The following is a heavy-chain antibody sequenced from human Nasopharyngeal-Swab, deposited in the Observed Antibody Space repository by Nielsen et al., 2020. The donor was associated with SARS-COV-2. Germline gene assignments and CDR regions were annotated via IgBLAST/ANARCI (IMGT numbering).Heavy chain of an antibody. Sequence: SGPTLVKPTQTLTLTCTFSGFSLSTSGMCVSWIRQPPGKALEWLALLDWDDDKYYSTSLKTRLTISKDTSKNPVVLTMTNMDPVDTATYYCARIRYDILTGYYIGFDYWGQGTLVTVSS. J-gene: IGHJ4*02. CDR2: LDWDDDK. V-gene: IGHV2-70*01. CDR1: GFSLSTSGMC. CDR3: ARIRYDILTGYYIGFDY. D-gene: IGHD3-9*01.